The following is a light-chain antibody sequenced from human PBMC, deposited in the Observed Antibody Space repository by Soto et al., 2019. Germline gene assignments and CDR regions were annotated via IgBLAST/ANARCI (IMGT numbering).Light chain of an antibody. CDR2: AAS. V-gene: IGKV1-39*01. CDR1: QSISSY. Sequence: IQMTQSPSSLSASVGHRVTITCRASQSISSYLNWYQQKPGKAPKLLVYAASSLQSGVPSRFSGSGSGTDFTLTISSLQPQDFATYYCQQSYSTPPITFGQGTRLEIK. J-gene: IGKJ5*01. CDR3: QQSYSTPPIT.